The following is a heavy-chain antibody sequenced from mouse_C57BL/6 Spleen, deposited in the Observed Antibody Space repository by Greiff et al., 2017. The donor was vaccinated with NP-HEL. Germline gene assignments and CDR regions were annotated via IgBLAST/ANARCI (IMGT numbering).Heavy chain of an antibody. J-gene: IGHJ1*03. D-gene: IGHD1-1*01. V-gene: IGHV2-9-1*01. CDR2: IWTGGGT. CDR3: ARNGGSSSHWYFDV. Sequence: LVESGPGLVAPSQSLSITCTVSGFSLTSYAISWVRQPPGKGLEWLGVIWTGGGTNYNSALKSRLSISKDNSKSQVFLKMNSLQTDDTARYYCARNGGSSSHWYFDVWGTGTTVTVSS. CDR1: GFSLTSYA.